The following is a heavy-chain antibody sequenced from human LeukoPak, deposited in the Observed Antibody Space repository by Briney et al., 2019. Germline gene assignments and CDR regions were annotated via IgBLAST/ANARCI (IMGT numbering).Heavy chain of an antibody. CDR3: ARGAERNYDFWSGYGYYFDY. Sequence: PSETLSLTCTVSGGSVSSGSYYWSWIRQPPGKGLEWIGYIYYSGSTNYNPSLKSRVTISVDTSKNQFSLKLSSVTAADTAVYYCARGAERNYDFWSGYGYYFDYWGQGTLVTVSS. J-gene: IGHJ4*02. D-gene: IGHD3-3*01. CDR2: IYYSGST. V-gene: IGHV4-61*01. CDR1: GGSVSSGSYY.